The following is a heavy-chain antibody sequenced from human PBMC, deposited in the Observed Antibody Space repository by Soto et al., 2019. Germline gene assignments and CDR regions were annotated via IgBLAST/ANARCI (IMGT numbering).Heavy chain of an antibody. D-gene: IGHD5-12*01. CDR1: GFTFSSYA. J-gene: IGHJ4*02. CDR3: AKFGSGYDFDY. V-gene: IGHV3-23*01. Sequence: EVQLLESGGGLVQPGGSLRLSCAASGFTFSSYAMSWVRQAPGKGLEWVSAISSSGGSTDYADSVKGWFTISRDNSKTTLYLQMNSLRAEDTAVYYCAKFGSGYDFDYWGQGTLVTVSS. CDR2: ISSSGGST.